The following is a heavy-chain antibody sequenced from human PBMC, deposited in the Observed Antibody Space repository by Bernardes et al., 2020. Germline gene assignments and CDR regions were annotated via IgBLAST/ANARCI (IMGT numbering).Heavy chain of an antibody. J-gene: IGHJ5*02. V-gene: IGHV3-33*01. Sequence: GGSLRLSCAASGFTFSSYGMHWVRQAPGKGLEWVAVIWYDGSNKYYADSVKGRFTISRDNSKNTLYLQMNSLRAEDTAVYYCARAILSSSWARVRGNWFDPWGQGTLVTVSS. CDR2: IWYDGSNK. CDR3: ARAILSSSWARVRGNWFDP. D-gene: IGHD6-13*01. CDR1: GFTFSSYG.